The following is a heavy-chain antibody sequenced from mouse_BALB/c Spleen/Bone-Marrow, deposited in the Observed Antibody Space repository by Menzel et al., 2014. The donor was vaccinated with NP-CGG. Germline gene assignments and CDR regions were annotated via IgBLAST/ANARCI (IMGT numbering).Heavy chain of an antibody. CDR3: SRQYYSTPYYAMDY. D-gene: IGHD1-1*01. V-gene: IGHV1S81*02. J-gene: IGHJ4*01. Sequence: QVQLQQSGAELVKPGASVKLSCKASGYTFTNYYIYWVKQRPGQGLEWIGGINPSNGGTKFNEKFKNKATLTIDKSSSTVYIQLSSLTSEDSAVYYCSRQYYSTPYYAMDYWGQGTSVTVSS. CDR1: GYTFTNYY. CDR2: INPSNGGT.